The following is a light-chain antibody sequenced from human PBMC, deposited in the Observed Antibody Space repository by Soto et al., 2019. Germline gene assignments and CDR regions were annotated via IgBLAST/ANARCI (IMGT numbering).Light chain of an antibody. CDR3: QSYDSSLSGSV. Sequence: QSVLTQPPSVSGAPGQRVTISCTGGSSNIGAGYDVHWYQQLPGTAPKLLMYGNSNRPSGVPDRFSGSKSGTSASLAITGLQAEDEADYYCQSYDSSLSGSVFGGGTKLTVL. CDR2: GNS. V-gene: IGLV1-40*01. CDR1: SSNIGAGYD. J-gene: IGLJ2*01.